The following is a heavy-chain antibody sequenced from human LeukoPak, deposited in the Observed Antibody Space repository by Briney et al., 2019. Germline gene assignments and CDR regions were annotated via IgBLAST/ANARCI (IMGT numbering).Heavy chain of an antibody. CDR1: GVSVSSTTYY. D-gene: IGHD3-10*01. CDR3: ARQYYYGSGFDY. J-gene: IGHJ4*02. V-gene: IGHV4-39*01. Sequence: SETLSLTCTVSGVSVSSTTYYWSWIRQPPGKGLEWIGSIYYSGSTYYNPSLKSRVTISVDTSKNQFSLKLSSVTAADTAVYYCARQYYYGSGFDYWGQGTLVTVSS. CDR2: IYYSGST.